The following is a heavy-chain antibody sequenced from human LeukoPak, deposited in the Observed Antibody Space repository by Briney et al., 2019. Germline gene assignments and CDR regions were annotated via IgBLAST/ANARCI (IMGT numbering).Heavy chain of an antibody. CDR1: GGSFSGYY. D-gene: IGHD3-22*01. V-gene: IGHV4-34*01. CDR2: INHSGST. J-gene: IGHJ4*02. Sequence: PSETLSLTCAVYGGSFSGYYWSWIRQPPGKGLEWIGEINHSGSTNYNPSLKSRVTISVDTSKNQFSLKLSSVTAADTAVYYCARGLNGSSGSYYFDYWGQGTLVTVSS. CDR3: ARGLNGSSGSYYFDY.